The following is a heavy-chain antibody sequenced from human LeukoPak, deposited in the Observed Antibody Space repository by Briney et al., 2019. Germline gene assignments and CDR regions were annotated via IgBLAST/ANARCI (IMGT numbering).Heavy chain of an antibody. D-gene: IGHD6-19*01. CDR1: GGSFSGYY. CDR3: ARSAAGPAFDY. V-gene: IGHV4-34*01. CDR2: INHSGST. Sequence: PSETLSLTCAVYGGSFSGYYWSWIRQPPGKGLEWIADINHSGSTNYNPSLKSRVTISADTSKNQFSLKLSSVTAADTAVYYCARSAAGPAFDYWGQGTLVTVSS. J-gene: IGHJ4*02.